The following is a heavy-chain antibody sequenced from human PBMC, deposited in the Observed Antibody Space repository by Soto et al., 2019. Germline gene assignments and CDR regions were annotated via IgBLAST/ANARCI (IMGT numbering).Heavy chain of an antibody. CDR3: ASLKRWLQLGSFDY. V-gene: IGHV1-69*01. D-gene: IGHD5-12*01. J-gene: IGHJ4*02. CDR2: IIPIFGTA. Sequence: QVQLVQSGAEVKKPGSSVKVSCKASGGTFSSYAISWVRQAPVQGLEWMGGIIPIFGTANYAQKFQGRVTITADESTSTAYMELSRLRSEDMAVYYCASLKRWLQLGSFDYWGQGTLVTVSS. CDR1: GGTFSSYA.